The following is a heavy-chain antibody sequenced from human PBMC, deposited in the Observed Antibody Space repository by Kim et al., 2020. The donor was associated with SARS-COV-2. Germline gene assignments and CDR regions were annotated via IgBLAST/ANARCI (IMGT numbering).Heavy chain of an antibody. D-gene: IGHD3-10*02. CDR3: AHVRFGY. Sequence: GGSLRLSCAASGFSFSSHGLRWVRQAPGKGPEWVATIGTGAMSTHYADSAKGRFTITRDNSKNTVYLQMNSLRAEDTAVYYCAHVRFGYLCQGTVGTVSS. CDR1: GFSFSSHG. J-gene: IGHJ4*02. CDR2: IGTGAMST. V-gene: IGHV3-23*01.